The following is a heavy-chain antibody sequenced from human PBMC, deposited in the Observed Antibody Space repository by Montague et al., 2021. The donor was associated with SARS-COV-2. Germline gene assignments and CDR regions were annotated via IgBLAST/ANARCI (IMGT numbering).Heavy chain of an antibody. CDR2: NHDSGST. Sequence: SETLSLTCAVSGGSFSSCSYYWGRMRPPPGMGLICIVSNHDSGSTNPYPPLKIRISISVDTSKNQLSLKLSSVTAADTSVYYCVRLWDTAYYYYGMDVWGQGTAVTVSS. CDR1: GGSFSSCSYY. CDR3: VRLWDTAYYYYGMDV. V-gene: IGHV4-39*01. J-gene: IGHJ6*02. D-gene: IGHD5-18*01.